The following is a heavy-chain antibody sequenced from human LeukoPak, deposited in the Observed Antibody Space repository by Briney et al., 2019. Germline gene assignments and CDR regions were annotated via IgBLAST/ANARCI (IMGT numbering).Heavy chain of an antibody. CDR2: ISSSSYI. J-gene: IGHJ4*02. V-gene: IGHV3-21*01. D-gene: IGHD3-22*01. Sequence: PGGSLRLSCAASGFTFSSYSMNWVRQAPGKGLEWVSSISSSSYIYYADSVKGRFTISRDNAKNSLYLQMNSLRAEDTAVYYCARRGYYDSSGYPFDYWGQGTLVTVSS. CDR1: GFTFSSYS. CDR3: ARRGYYDSSGYPFDY.